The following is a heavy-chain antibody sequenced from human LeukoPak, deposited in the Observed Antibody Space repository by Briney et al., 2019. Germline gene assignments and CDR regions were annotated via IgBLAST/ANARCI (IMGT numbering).Heavy chain of an antibody. D-gene: IGHD3-3*01. CDR3: AKDHGFWSGFLF. J-gene: IGHJ4*02. Sequence: PGGSLRLSGEASGFLFRSNGMHWVRQAPGKGLEWVAFVRSDGNVTKYLDSIEGRFTISRDNSKNILYLQLSDVRPDDSAVYFCAKDHGFWSGFLFWGQGTLVTVSS. V-gene: IGHV3-30*02. CDR1: GFLFRSNG. CDR2: VRSDGNVT.